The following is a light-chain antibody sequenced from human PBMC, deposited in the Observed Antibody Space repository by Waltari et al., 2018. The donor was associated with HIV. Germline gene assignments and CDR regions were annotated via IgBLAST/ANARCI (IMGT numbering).Light chain of an antibody. CDR3: QQYDSSPLT. V-gene: IGKV3-20*01. Sequence: EIVLTQPPGTLSLSPGERATLSCRASQSIISSFLAWYQQKPGRSPRLLFYDASSMATGIPDRFSASGSGTDFSLTISRLEPEDSAVYYCQQYDSSPLTFGGGTKVEIK. CDR1: QSIISSF. J-gene: IGKJ4*01. CDR2: DAS.